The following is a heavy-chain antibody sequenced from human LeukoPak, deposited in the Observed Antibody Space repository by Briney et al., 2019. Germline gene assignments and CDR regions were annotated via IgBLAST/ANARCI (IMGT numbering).Heavy chain of an antibody. CDR1: GFTFSDYE. CDR2: ISAGAGVI. Sequence: GGSLRLSWAASGFTFSDYEMNWVRQAPGKGREWVSYISAGAGVIFYADSVKGRFSITRDNAKNSLFLQMNSLRAEDTAVYYCARVRTTDTLTGYKQELDYWGRGTLVTVSS. J-gene: IGHJ4*02. D-gene: IGHD3-9*01. CDR3: ARVRTTDTLTGYKQELDY. V-gene: IGHV3-48*03.